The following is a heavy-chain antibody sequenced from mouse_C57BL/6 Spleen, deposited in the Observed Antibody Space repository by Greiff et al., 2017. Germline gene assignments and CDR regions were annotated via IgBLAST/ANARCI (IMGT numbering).Heavy chain of an antibody. D-gene: IGHD1-1*01. V-gene: IGHV1-76*01. Sequence: QVQLQQSGAELVRPGASVKLSCKASGYTFTDYYINWVKQRPGQGLEWIARIYPGSGNTYYNEKFKGKATLTAEKSSSTAYMQLSSLTSEDSAVYFCARRGTVVATGYFDVWGTGTTVTVSS. CDR3: ARRGTVVATGYFDV. J-gene: IGHJ1*03. CDR2: IYPGSGNT. CDR1: GYTFTDYY.